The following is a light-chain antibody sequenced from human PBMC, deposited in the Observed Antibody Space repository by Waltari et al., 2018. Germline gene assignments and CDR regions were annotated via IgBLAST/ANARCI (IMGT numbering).Light chain of an antibody. CDR3: QSYDSSLSGKV. V-gene: IGLV1-40*01. CDR1: SANIGAGYD. Sequence: SVLTQPPSVSGAPGQGVTISCTGNSANIGAGYDVHWYQQFPGTAPKLLLYGNRSRPSGVPDRFSGSKSGTSASLAITGLQPEDEADYYCQSYDSSLSGKVFGGGTKLTVL. CDR2: GNR. J-gene: IGLJ2*01.